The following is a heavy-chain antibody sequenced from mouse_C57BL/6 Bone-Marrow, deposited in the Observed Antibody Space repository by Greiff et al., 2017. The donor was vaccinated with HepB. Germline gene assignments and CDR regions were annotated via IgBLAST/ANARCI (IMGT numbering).Heavy chain of an antibody. CDR1: GFTFSDYG. CDR2: ISSGSSTI. V-gene: IGHV5-17*01. Sequence: EVHLVESGGGLVKPGGSLKLSCAASGFTFSDYGMHWVRQAPEKGLEWVAYISSGSSTIYYADTVKGRFTISRDNAKNTLFLQMTSLRSEDTAMYYCARGRQNGGYLYYFDYWGQGTTLTVSS. D-gene: IGHD2-3*01. CDR3: ARGRQNGGYLYYFDY. J-gene: IGHJ2*01.